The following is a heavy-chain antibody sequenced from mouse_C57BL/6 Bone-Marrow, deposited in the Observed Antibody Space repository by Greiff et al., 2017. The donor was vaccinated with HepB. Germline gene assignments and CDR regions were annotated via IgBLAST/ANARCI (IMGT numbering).Heavy chain of an antibody. CDR3: ARSLLRSIAY. CDR1: GYTFTSYW. Sequence: QVQLQQPGAELVKPGASVKLSCKASGYTFTSYWMHWVKQRPGQGLEWIGMIHPNSGSTYYNEKFKSKATLTVDKSSSTAYMQLSSLTSEDSAVYYGARSLLRSIAYWGQGTLVTVSA. J-gene: IGHJ3*01. V-gene: IGHV1-64*01. CDR2: IHPNSGST. D-gene: IGHD1-1*01.